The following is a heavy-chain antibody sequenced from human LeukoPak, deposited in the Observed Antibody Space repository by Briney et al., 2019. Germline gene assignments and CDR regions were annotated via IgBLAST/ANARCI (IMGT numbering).Heavy chain of an antibody. CDR1: GFTFSSYA. D-gene: IGHD5-18*01. CDR3: AKIQGYYFDY. Sequence: PGGFLRLSCAASGFTFSSYAMSWVRQAPGKGLEWVSAISSSGGSTYYADSVKGRFTTSRDNSKNTLYLQMNSLRAEDTAVYYCAKIQGYYFDYWGQGTLVTVSS. V-gene: IGHV3-23*01. J-gene: IGHJ4*02. CDR2: ISSSGGST.